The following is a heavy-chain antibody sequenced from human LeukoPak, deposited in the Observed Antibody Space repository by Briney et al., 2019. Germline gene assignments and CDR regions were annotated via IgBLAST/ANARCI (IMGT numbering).Heavy chain of an antibody. J-gene: IGHJ3*02. D-gene: IGHD6-25*01. CDR1: GGSISSYY. CDR2: IYYSGST. V-gene: IGHV4-59*08. CDR3: ASGGPNAFDI. Sequence: SETLSLTCTVSGGSISSYYWSWIRQPPGKGLEWLGYIYYSGSTKYNPSLKSRVTISVDTSKDHFSLKLSSVTAADTAVYYCASGGPNAFDIWGQGTMVTVSS.